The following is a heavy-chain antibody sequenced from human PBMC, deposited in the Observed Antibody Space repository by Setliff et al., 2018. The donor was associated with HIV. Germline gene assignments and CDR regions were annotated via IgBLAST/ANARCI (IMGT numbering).Heavy chain of an antibody. CDR2: IYRSGST. CDR3: ARAGYCDSAGYFDY. Sequence: SETLSLTCSVSGGSISSGSYYWSWIRQPAGKGLEWIGHIYRSGSTNYNPSLKGRLTISLDKSKNQFSLKLSSVTAADTAVYYCARAGYCDSAGYFDYWGQGTLVTVSS. CDR1: GGSISSGSYY. V-gene: IGHV4-61*09. J-gene: IGHJ4*02. D-gene: IGHD3-22*01.